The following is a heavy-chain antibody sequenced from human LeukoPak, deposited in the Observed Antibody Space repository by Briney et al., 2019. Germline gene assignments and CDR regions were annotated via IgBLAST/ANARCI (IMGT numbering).Heavy chain of an antibody. V-gene: IGHV3-74*03. J-gene: IGHJ4*02. CDR3: AGGGFSGFDH. Sequence: GGSLRLSCAAAQSTFYSYWMHWVRLVPGKGLAWVSRVDSDGTSTTYADSVKGRFTVSRDNAQNTLYLQMDSLRVDDTAVYYCAGGGFSGFDHWGQGILVTVSS. D-gene: IGHD4-23*01. CDR2: VDSDGTST. CDR1: QSTFYSYW.